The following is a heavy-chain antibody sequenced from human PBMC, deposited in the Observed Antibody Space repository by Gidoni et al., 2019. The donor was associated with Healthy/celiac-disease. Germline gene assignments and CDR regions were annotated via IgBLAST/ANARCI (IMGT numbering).Heavy chain of an antibody. D-gene: IGHD3-22*01. J-gene: IGHJ4*02. CDR1: GFTFSSYA. Sequence: EVQLLESGGGLVQPGGSLRLSCSASGFTFSSYAMSRVRQAPGKGLEWVSAISGSGGSTYYADSVKGRFTISRDNSKNTLYLQMNSLRAEDTAVYYCAEETYYYDSSGYYSYWGQGTLVTVSS. CDR2: ISGSGGST. CDR3: AEETYYYDSSGYYSY. V-gene: IGHV3-23*01.